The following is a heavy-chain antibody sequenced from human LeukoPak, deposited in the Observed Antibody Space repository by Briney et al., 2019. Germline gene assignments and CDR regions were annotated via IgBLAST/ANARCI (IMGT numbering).Heavy chain of an antibody. CDR1: GFTFSSYS. J-gene: IGHJ4*02. V-gene: IGHV3-48*01. CDR2: ISSSSSTI. CDR3: ASSTPGGYDFK. Sequence: AGGSLRLPCAPSGFTFSSYSMNWVRQAPGKGLEWVSYISSSSSTIYYAHSVKGRFTISRDNAKKSLYLQMNSLRAEDTAVYYRASSTPGGYDFKWGQGTQVTVSS. D-gene: IGHD5-12*01.